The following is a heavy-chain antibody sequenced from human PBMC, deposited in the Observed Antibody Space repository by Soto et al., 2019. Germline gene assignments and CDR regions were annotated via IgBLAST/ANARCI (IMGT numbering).Heavy chain of an antibody. Sequence: EVQLVESGGGLVQPGGSLRLSCAASGFTFSNYWMTWVRQAPGKGLEWVANIKEDGGERYYVDSMKGRFTISRDNAKNSHDLQMNSLRAEDTALYYGARAWSENDTGGQGTLVTVSS. J-gene: IGHJ5*01. D-gene: IGHD2-15*01. V-gene: IGHV3-7*05. CDR1: GFTFSNYW. CDR2: IKEDGGER. CDR3: ARAWSENDT.